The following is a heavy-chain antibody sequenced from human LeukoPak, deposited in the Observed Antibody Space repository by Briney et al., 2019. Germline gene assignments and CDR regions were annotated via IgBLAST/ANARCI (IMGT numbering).Heavy chain of an antibody. D-gene: IGHD6-6*01. Sequence: ASVKVSCKASGYTFTSYDINWVRQATGQGLEWMGWMNPTSGNTGYAQKFQGRVTMTRNTSISTAYMELSSLRSEDTAVYYCASVGRGIAARRAFPSYYMDVWGKGTTVTVSS. V-gene: IGHV1-8*01. CDR1: GYTFTSYD. J-gene: IGHJ6*03. CDR2: MNPTSGNT. CDR3: ASVGRGIAARRAFPSYYMDV.